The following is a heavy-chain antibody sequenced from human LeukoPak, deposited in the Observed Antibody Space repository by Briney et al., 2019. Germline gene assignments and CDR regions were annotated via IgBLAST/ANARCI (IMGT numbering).Heavy chain of an antibody. D-gene: IGHD1-26*01. CDR3: ARDPYSGNYGNYYYYYMDV. CDR2: IRYDGSNK. Sequence: GGSLRLSCAASGFTFSSYGMHWVRQAPGKGLEWVAFIRYDGSNKYYADSVKGRFTISRDNAKNSLYLQMDSLGPEDTAVYYCARDPYSGNYGNYYYYYMDVWGKGTTVTISS. J-gene: IGHJ6*03. V-gene: IGHV3-30*02. CDR1: GFTFSSYG.